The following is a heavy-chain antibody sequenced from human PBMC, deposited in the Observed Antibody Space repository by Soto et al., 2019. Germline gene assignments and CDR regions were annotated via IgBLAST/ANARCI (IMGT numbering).Heavy chain of an antibody. J-gene: IGHJ3*02. CDR2: INHSGST. Sequence: SETLSLTCAVYGGSFSGYYWSWIRQPPGKGLEWIGEINHSGSTNYNPSLKSRVTISVDTSKNQFSLKLSSVTAADTAVYYCARGLGGYGGNPDAFDIWGQGTMVTVS. CDR3: ARGLGGYGGNPDAFDI. V-gene: IGHV4-34*01. D-gene: IGHD4-17*01. CDR1: GGSFSGYY.